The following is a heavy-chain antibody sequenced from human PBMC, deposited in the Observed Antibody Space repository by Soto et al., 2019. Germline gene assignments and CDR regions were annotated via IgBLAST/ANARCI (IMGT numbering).Heavy chain of an antibody. CDR2: IYYSGST. Sequence: SETLSLTCLVSGGSVSSSSYYWGWIRQPPGRCLEWIGSIYYSGSTSYNLSLKSRVTLSVDTSKNHFSLKLNSVTAADTAVYYCARMPYSSGWHFDYWGQGTLVTVSS. J-gene: IGHJ4*02. CDR1: GGSVSSSSYY. CDR3: ARMPYSSGWHFDY. D-gene: IGHD6-19*01. V-gene: IGHV4-39*02.